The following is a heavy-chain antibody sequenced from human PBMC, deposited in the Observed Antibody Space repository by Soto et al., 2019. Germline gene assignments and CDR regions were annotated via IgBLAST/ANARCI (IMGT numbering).Heavy chain of an antibody. CDR3: ARSPGSTTANYCDS. J-gene: IGHJ4*02. Sequence: SETLSLTCSVSGASLSGYYWNWIRQPPGKGLEWIGYTYYSGSTNYNPSLNSRVTISVDTSKNQFSLKLRSVTAADTAMYYCARSPGSTTANYCDSWGQGALVTVSS. V-gene: IGHV4-59*08. CDR2: TYYSGST. D-gene: IGHD4-17*01. CDR1: GASLSGYY.